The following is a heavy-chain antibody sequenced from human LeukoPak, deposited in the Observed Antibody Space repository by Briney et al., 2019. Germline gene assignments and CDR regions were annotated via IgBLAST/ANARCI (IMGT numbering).Heavy chain of an antibody. Sequence: SETLSLTCTVSGGSISSYYWSWIRQPPGKGLEWIGYIYTSGSTNYNPSLKSRVTISVDTSKNQFSLKLSSVTAADTAVYCCARLEEMATRKGWFDPWGQGTLVTVSS. CDR2: IYTSGST. V-gene: IGHV4-4*09. J-gene: IGHJ5*02. CDR1: GGSISSYY. D-gene: IGHD5-24*01. CDR3: ARLEEMATRKGWFDP.